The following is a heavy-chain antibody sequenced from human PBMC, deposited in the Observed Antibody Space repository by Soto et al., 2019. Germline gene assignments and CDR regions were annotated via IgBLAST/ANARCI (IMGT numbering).Heavy chain of an antibody. V-gene: IGHV1-18*01. J-gene: IGHJ5*02. D-gene: IGHD3-22*01. CDR1: GYTFTSYG. Sequence: QVQLVQSGAEVKKPGASVKVSCKASGYTFTSYGISWVRQAPGQGLEWMGWISAYNGNTKYAQKLQGRVTMTTDTATSTDYMELRSLRSDDTAVYYCARDDSSDVDGLDPWGQGTLVTVSS. CDR2: ISAYNGNT. CDR3: ARDDSSDVDGLDP.